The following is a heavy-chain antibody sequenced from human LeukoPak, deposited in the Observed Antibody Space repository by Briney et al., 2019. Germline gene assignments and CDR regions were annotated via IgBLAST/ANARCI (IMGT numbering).Heavy chain of an antibody. CDR2: IYYSGST. CDR3: ARRTIPFDY. J-gene: IGHJ4*02. V-gene: IGHV4-59*02. Sequence: PSETLSLTCTVSGGSVSSYYWSWIRQPPGKGLEWIGFIYYSGSTNYNPSLKSRVTISVDTSKNQFSLKLNSVTAADTAVYFCARRTIPFDYWGQGTLVTVSS. CDR1: GGSVSSYY. D-gene: IGHD1/OR15-1a*01.